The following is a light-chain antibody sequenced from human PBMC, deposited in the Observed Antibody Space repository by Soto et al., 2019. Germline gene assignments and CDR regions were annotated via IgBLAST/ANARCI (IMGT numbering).Light chain of an antibody. CDR3: QVWDSNTAHVL. V-gene: IGLV3-9*01. J-gene: IGLJ2*01. Sequence: SYELTQPLSVSVALGQTATISCGGDNVRSKNVQWYQRKPGQAPLMVIYRDSGRPSEIPERFSGSHSGNTATLTITRAQGGDEADYYCQVWDSNTAHVLFGGGTKLTVL. CDR2: RDS. CDR1: NVRSKN.